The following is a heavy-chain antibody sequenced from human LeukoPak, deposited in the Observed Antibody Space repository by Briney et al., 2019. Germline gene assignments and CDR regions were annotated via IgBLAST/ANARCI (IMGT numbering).Heavy chain of an antibody. CDR1: GGSFSGYY. Sequence: SETLSLTCAVYGGSFSGYYWSWIRQPPGKGLEWIGEINHSGSTNYNPSLKSRVTISVDTSKNQFSLKLSSVTAADTAVYYCARGKGLTVPPYYWGQGTLVTVSS. CDR3: ARGKGLTVPPYY. J-gene: IGHJ4*02. D-gene: IGHD3-9*01. V-gene: IGHV4-34*01. CDR2: INHSGST.